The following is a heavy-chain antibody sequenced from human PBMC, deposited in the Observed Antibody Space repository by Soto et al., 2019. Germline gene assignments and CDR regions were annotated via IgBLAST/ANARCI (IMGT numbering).Heavy chain of an antibody. CDR1: GFTFSSYA. Sequence: GGSLRLSCAASGFTFSSYAMSWVRQAPGKGLEWVSAISGSGGSTYYADSVKGRFTISRDNSKNTLYLQMNSLRAEDTAVYYCAKEGYDYIWGSYRYTGPFDYWGQGTLVTVS. CDR2: ISGSGGST. D-gene: IGHD3-16*02. J-gene: IGHJ4*02. V-gene: IGHV3-23*01. CDR3: AKEGYDYIWGSYRYTGPFDY.